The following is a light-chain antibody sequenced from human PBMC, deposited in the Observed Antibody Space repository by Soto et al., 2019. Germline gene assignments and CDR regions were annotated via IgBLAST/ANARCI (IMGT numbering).Light chain of an antibody. J-gene: IGKJ1*01. Sequence: EIVMTQSPATLSVSPGERATLSCRASQSVSSDVAWYHQKPGQAPRLLLDSASTKATGIPARVSGSGSGTAFTRTITTLQSEEFAVYYCQQYNNWARTVGQGTKVESK. V-gene: IGKV3-15*01. CDR1: QSVSSD. CDR2: SAS. CDR3: QQYNNWART.